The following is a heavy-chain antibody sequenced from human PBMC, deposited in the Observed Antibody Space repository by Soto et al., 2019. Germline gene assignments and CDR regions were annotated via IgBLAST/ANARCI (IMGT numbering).Heavy chain of an antibody. J-gene: IGHJ6*02. CDR1: GFTFSDYY. V-gene: IGHV3-11*04. Sequence: GGSLRLSCAASGFTFSDYYMSWIRQAPGKGLEWVSYISSSGTSKYYADSVKGRFTISRDNSKNTLYLQMSSLRAEDTAVYYCARDRGDIVVVVAATVPGGVWGQGTTVTVSS. CDR2: ISSSGTSK. D-gene: IGHD2-15*01. CDR3: ARDRGDIVVVVAATVPGGV.